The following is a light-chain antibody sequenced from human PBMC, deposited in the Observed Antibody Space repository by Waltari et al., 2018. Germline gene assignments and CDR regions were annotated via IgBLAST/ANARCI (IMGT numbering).Light chain of an antibody. CDR2: DAS. V-gene: IGKV3-11*01. CDR1: QSGRGD. Sequence: SCRGSQSGRGDLDWYQQRPGQAPTLLIDDASNRATSVPARFSGTGYETDFTLTINNLEPEDFAVYYCQQRISWPLTFGGGSKVEIK. CDR3: QQRISWPLT. J-gene: IGKJ4*01.